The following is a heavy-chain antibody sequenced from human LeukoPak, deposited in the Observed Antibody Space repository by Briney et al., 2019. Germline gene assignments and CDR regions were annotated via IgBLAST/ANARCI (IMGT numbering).Heavy chain of an antibody. D-gene: IGHD2-15*01. Sequence: GGSLRLSCAASGFTFITYSMNWVRQAPGKGLEWVSYISSSSSNIYYADSVKGRFTISRDNAKNSLYLQMNSLRAEDTAVYYCARGADGVSSNSRGWFDPWGQGTLVTVSS. V-gene: IGHV3-48*01. J-gene: IGHJ5*02. CDR2: ISSSSSNI. CDR1: GFTFITYS. CDR3: ARGADGVSSNSRGWFDP.